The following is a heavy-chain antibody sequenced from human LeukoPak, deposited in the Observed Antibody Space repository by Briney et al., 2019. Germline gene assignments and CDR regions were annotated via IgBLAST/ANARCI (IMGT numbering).Heavy chain of an antibody. V-gene: IGHV4-34*01. CDR1: GGSFSGYY. CDR2: INHSGST. Sequence: SETLSLTCAVYGGSFSGYYWSWIRQPPGKGLEWIGEINHSGSTNYNPSLKSRVTISVDTSKNQFSLKLSSVTAADTAVYYCARPSNHYYMDVWGKGTTVTISS. CDR3: ARPSNHYYMDV. J-gene: IGHJ6*03.